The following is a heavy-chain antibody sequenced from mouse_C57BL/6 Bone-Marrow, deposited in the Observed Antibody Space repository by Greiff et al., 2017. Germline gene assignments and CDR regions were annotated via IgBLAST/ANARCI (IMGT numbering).Heavy chain of an antibody. Sequence: QVQLQQSGAELARPGASVKLSCKASGYTFTSYGISWVKQRTGQGLEWIGELYPRSGNTYYNEKFKGKATLTADKSSSTAYMELRSRTSEDSAVYFCARERTMVTTGCHYFDYWGQGTTLTVSS. CDR2: LYPRSGNT. J-gene: IGHJ2*01. D-gene: IGHD2-2*01. V-gene: IGHV1-81*01. CDR3: ARERTMVTTGCHYFDY. CDR1: GYTFTSYG.